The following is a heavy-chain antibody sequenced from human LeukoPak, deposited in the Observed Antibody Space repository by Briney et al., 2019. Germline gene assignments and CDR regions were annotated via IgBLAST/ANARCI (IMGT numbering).Heavy chain of an antibody. CDR2: IYYSGST. V-gene: IGHV4-39*01. D-gene: IGHD3/OR15-3a*01. CDR1: GGSISSSSYY. CDR3: ARHRDYYFHD. Sequence: PSETLSLTCTVSGGSISSSSYYWGWLRQPPGKGLEWIGSIYYSGSTYYNPSLNSRVTISVDTSKNKFSLKLSSATAADTAGYYCARHRDYYFHDWGQGSLVTVSS. J-gene: IGHJ4*02.